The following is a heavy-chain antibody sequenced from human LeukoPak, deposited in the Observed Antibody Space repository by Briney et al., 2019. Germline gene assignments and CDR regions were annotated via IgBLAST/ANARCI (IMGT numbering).Heavy chain of an antibody. J-gene: IGHJ3*02. CDR3: AQTARGALRGGVDAFDI. CDR2: IYTSGST. CDR1: GGSVSSGSYY. D-gene: IGHD5-12*01. V-gene: IGHV4-61*02. Sequence: PSQTLSLTCTVSGGSVSSGSYYWSWIRRPAGKGLEWIGRIYTSGSTNYNPSLKSRVTISVDTSKNQFSLKLSSVTAADTAVYYCAQTARGALRGGVDAFDIWGQGTMVTVSS.